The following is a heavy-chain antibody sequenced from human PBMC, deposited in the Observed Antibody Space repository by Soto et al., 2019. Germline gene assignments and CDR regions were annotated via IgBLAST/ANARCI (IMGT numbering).Heavy chain of an antibody. CDR2: ISYDGSNK. D-gene: IGHD1-1*01. Sequence: PGGSLRLSCAASGFTFSSYGMHWVRQAPGKGLEWVAVISYDGSNKYYADSVKGRFTISRDNSKNTLYLQMNSLRAEDTAVYYCAKDGATGTVDAFDIWGQGTMVTVSS. V-gene: IGHV3-30*18. J-gene: IGHJ3*02. CDR3: AKDGATGTVDAFDI. CDR1: GFTFSSYG.